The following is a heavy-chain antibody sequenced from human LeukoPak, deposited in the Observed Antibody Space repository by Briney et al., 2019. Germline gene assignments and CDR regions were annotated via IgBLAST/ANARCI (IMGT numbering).Heavy chain of an antibody. CDR2: IFSSGND. V-gene: IGHV4-61*02. J-gene: IGHJ4*02. D-gene: IGHD1-1*01. CDR1: GGSMSSGTYY. Sequence: PSETLSLTCTVSGGSMSSGTYYWSWIRQPAGKGLEYIGRIFSSGNDNYNPSLKSRITMSTDTSKNQFSLKLSSVTAADTAVYYCASTTGTDGNLSPLDYWGQGTLVTVSS. CDR3: ASTTGTDGNLSPLDY.